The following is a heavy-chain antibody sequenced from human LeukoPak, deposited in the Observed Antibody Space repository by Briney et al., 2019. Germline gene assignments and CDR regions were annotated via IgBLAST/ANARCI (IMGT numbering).Heavy chain of an antibody. CDR2: IYTSGST. V-gene: IGHV4-4*07. CDR1: GGSISSYY. Sequence: KPSETLSLTCTVSGGSISSYYWSWIRQPAGKGLEWIGRIYTSGSTNYNPSLKSRVTMSVDTSKNQFSLKLSSVTAADTAVYYCARGASTSSWPAATYYYYMDVWGKGTTVTVSS. CDR3: ARGASTSSWPAATYYYYMDV. J-gene: IGHJ6*03. D-gene: IGHD2-2*01.